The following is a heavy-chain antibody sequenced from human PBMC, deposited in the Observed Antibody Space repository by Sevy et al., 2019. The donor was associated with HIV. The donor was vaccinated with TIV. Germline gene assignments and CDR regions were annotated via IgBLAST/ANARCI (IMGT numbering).Heavy chain of an antibody. Sequence: GGSLRLSCVVSRFTSSNYWRHWVRQAPGKGLVWVSRINSDGRITTYADSVKGRFTISRDLAKNTLYLQMNSVRVEDTAVYFCARGTAGVASLWGQGTLVTVSS. CDR1: RFTSSNYW. CDR2: INSDGRIT. V-gene: IGHV3-74*01. J-gene: IGHJ4*02. D-gene: IGHD3-10*01. CDR3: ARGTAGVASL.